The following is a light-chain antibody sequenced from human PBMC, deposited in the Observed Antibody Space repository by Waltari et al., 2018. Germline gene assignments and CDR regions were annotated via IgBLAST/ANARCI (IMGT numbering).Light chain of an antibody. CDR1: QSISTN. J-gene: IGKJ2*01. Sequence: IVMTQSPAPLSVSPGERATLSCRPSQSISTNLPWFQEKPGQAPRLLIYGASTRATGVPARFSGSGSGTYFTLVISSLQSEDFAVYYCQQYDKWLRYSFGQGTKLEIK. CDR3: QQYDKWLRYS. CDR2: GAS. V-gene: IGKV3-15*01.